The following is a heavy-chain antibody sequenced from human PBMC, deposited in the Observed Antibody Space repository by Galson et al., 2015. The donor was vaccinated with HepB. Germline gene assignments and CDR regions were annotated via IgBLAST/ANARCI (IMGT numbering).Heavy chain of an antibody. Sequence: SLRLSCAASGFTFSSYWMSWVRQAPGKGLEWVANIKQDGSEKYYVDSVKGRFTISRDNAKNTLYLQMNSLRAEDTAIYYCARSGYSGSYYEDYWGQGTLVTVSS. CDR3: ARSGYSGSYYEDY. D-gene: IGHD1-26*01. CDR2: IKQDGSEK. V-gene: IGHV3-7*01. J-gene: IGHJ4*02. CDR1: GFTFSSYW.